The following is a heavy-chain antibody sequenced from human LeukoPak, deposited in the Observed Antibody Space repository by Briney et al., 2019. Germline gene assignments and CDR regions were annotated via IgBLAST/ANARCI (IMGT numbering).Heavy chain of an antibody. V-gene: IGHV4-59*01. J-gene: IGHJ3*02. CDR1: GGSISSYY. CDR3: ARDQNYDILTGYSVYAFDI. Sequence: SETLSLTCTVSGGSISSYYWSWIRQPPGKGLEWIGYIYYSGSTNYNPSLKSRVTISVDTSKNQFSLKLSSVTAADTAVYYCARDQNYDILTGYSVYAFDIWGQGTMVTVSS. CDR2: IYYSGST. D-gene: IGHD3-9*01.